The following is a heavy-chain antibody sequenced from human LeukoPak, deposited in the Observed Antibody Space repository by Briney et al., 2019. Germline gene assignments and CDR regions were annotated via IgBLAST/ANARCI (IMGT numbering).Heavy chain of an antibody. V-gene: IGHV4-59*01. CDR3: ARWFSGPHDY. Sequence: SETLSLTCTVSGASISSYYWNWIRQPPGKELEWIGYNYHSGSTNYNPSLKSRVTMSVDTSKNQFSLRLSSVTAADTAVYYCARWFSGPHDYWGQGTLFTVSS. CDR2: NYHSGST. D-gene: IGHD6-25*01. J-gene: IGHJ4*02. CDR1: GASISSYY.